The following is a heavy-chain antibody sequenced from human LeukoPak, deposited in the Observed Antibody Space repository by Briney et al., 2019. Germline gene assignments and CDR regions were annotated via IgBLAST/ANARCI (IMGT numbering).Heavy chain of an antibody. V-gene: IGHV3-74*01. Sequence: GGSLRLSCVGSGFTFKDYWMHWVRQAPGKGLVWVSRINPDGSDTNYADSVKDRFTISRDNAKSTLYLQMNSLRAEDTAVYYCARESGNWNFRYFDYWGQGTLVTVSS. CDR1: GFTFKDYW. D-gene: IGHD1-7*01. CDR2: INPDGSDT. CDR3: ARESGNWNFRYFDY. J-gene: IGHJ4*02.